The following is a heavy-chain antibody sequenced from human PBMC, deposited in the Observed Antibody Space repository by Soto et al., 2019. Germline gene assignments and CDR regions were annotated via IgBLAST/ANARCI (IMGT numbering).Heavy chain of an antibody. Sequence: PSETLSLTCTVSGGSVNNNAYSWSWIRQPPGKGLEWIGYIYHSGSTYYNPSLKSRVTISVDRSKNQFSLKLSSVTAADTAVYYCARVEVYYDSSGQQRPDWFDPWGQGTLVTVSS. CDR3: ARVEVYYDSSGQQRPDWFDP. CDR1: GGSVNNNAYS. D-gene: IGHD3-22*01. V-gene: IGHV4-30-2*01. CDR2: IYHSGST. J-gene: IGHJ5*02.